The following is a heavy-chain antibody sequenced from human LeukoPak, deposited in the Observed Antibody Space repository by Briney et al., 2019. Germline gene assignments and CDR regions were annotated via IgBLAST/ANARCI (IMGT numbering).Heavy chain of an antibody. Sequence: SETLSLTCADYGESFSGYYWSWIRQTPGEGLEWIGEINHSGSTNYNPSLKSRVTISVDTSKNQFSLKLSSVTAADTAVYYCARGEDPYSSGWYYAQPFDYWGQGTLVTVAS. CDR1: GESFSGYY. J-gene: IGHJ4*02. CDR3: ARGEDPYSSGWYYAQPFDY. V-gene: IGHV4-34*01. CDR2: INHSGST. D-gene: IGHD6-19*01.